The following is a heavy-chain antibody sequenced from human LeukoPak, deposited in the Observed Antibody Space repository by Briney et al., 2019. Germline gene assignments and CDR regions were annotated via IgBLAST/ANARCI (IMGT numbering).Heavy chain of an antibody. CDR3: ARMAVTTVYYYYYYMDV. CDR2: ISGSGSTI. J-gene: IGHJ6*03. D-gene: IGHD4-17*01. Sequence: PGGSLRLSCAASGFTFSDYYMSWIRQAPGKGLEWVSYISGSGSTIYYADSVKGRFTISRDNAKNSVYLQMNSLRAEDTAVYYCARMAVTTVYYYYYYMDVWGKGTTVTVSS. CDR1: GFTFSDYY. V-gene: IGHV3-11*04.